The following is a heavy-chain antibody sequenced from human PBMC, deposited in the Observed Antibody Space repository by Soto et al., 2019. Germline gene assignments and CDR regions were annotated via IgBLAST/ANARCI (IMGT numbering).Heavy chain of an antibody. D-gene: IGHD6-25*01. Sequence: QVHLVQSGAEVKKPGASVRVSCKASGYSFTANSMRWVRQAPGEGLEWMGWTNPNNGGTHHARQLQGWVTMTRDTSTSTAYIDLTRLKSHDTAVYYCAMQRSGVGYWGQGTLVTVSS. CDR3: AMQRSGVGY. CDR2: TNPNNGGT. J-gene: IGHJ4*02. CDR1: GYSFTANS. V-gene: IGHV1-2*04.